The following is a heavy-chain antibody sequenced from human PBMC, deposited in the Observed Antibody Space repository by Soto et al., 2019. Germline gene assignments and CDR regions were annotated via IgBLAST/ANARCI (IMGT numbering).Heavy chain of an antibody. CDR3: ASGILTGYYLMTGAFDI. V-gene: IGHV1-18*01. CDR2: ISAYNGNT. J-gene: IGHJ3*02. CDR1: GYTFTSYG. D-gene: IGHD3-9*01. Sequence: ASVKVSCKASGYTFTSYGISWVRQAPGQGLEWMGWISAYNGNTNYAQKLQGRVTMTTDTSTSTAYMELRSLRSDDTAVYYCASGILTGYYLMTGAFDIWGQGTMVTVSS.